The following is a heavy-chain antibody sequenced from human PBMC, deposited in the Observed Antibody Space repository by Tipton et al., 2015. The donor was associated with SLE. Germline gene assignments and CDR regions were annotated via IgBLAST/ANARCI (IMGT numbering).Heavy chain of an antibody. V-gene: IGHV1-69*01. CDR3: ARGIWNIVVVAAAIGGRNWFDP. J-gene: IGHJ5*02. Sequence: QLVQSGAEVKKPGSSVKVSCKASGGTFSKYTISWVRQAPGQGLEWMGGLIPIFGTPDYAQKFQGRVTITADESTSTAYMELSSLRSEDTAVYYCARGIWNIVVVAAAIGGRNWFDPWGQGTLVTVSS. D-gene: IGHD2-2*02. CDR1: GGTFSKYT. CDR2: LIPIFGTP.